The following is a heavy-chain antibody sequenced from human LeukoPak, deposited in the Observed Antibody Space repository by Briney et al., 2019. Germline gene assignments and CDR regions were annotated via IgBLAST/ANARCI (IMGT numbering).Heavy chain of an antibody. D-gene: IGHD5-18*01. J-gene: IGHJ4*02. V-gene: IGHV3-21*01. CDR1: DFTFIINS. CDR2: ITSTRTNI. Sequence: GGPLRLSCSASDFTFIINSLNWFRQAPGKGLGGVSSITSTRTNIHYPDSSKGGLTISRNNPQTPLYLRMKSQRAEDTAVYYCARDRRHSHSGFDYWGQGTLVTVSS. CDR3: ARDRRHSHSGFDY.